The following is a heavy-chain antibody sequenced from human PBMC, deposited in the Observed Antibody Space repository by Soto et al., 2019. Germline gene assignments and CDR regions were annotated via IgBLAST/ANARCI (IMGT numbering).Heavy chain of an antibody. CDR2: IIPIFGTA. Sequence: RASVKVSCRASGGTFSSYAISWVRQAPGQGLEWMGGIIPIFGTANYAQKFQGRVTITADESTSTAYMELSSLRSEDTAVYYCAGFTHITIVRGVFSRSWGVKWFDPCGQRTLVPVCS. D-gene: IGHD3-10*01. J-gene: IGHJ5*02. V-gene: IGHV1-69*13. CDR3: AGFTHITIVRGVFSRSWGVKWFDP. CDR1: GGTFSSYA.